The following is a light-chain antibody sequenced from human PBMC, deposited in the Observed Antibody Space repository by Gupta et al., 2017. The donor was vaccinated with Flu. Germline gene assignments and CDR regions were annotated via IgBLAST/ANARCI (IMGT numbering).Light chain of an antibody. CDR1: ENINSY. CDR3: QHRHNTPII. J-gene: IGKJ4*01. Sequence: DIQMTQSPSSLSASVGDGVTITCRASENINSYLNWYQQKPGKAPNLLIYGASKVQSGVPSRFSGGGSGTEFTLTISRRQPEDSATYYCQHRHNTPIIFGRGTTVDNK. V-gene: IGKV1-39*01. CDR2: GAS.